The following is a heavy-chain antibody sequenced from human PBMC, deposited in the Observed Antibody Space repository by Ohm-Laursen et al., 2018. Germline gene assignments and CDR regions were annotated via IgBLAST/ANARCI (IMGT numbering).Heavy chain of an antibody. D-gene: IGHD5-12*01. CDR2: INPSGGST. CDR3: ARDGSDMGDY. V-gene: IGHV1-46*01. CDR1: GYTFTSHY. Sequence: ASVKVSCKAPGYTFTSHYTHWVRQAPGQGLEWMGIINPSGGSTSYAQKFQGRVTMTRDTSTSTVYMELSSLRSEDTAVYYCARDGSDMGDYWGQGTLVTVSS. J-gene: IGHJ4*02.